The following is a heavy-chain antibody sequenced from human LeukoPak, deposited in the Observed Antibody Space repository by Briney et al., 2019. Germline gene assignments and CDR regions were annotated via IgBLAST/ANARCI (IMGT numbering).Heavy chain of an antibody. V-gene: IGHV3-7*03. CDR3: ARAGNNHYYYGMDV. CDR2: IKQDGSEK. J-gene: IGHJ6*02. Sequence: GGSLRLSCAASGFTFSSYWMSWVRQAPGKGLEWVANIKQDGSEKYYVDSVKGRFTISRDNAKNSLYLQMNSLRAEDTAVYYCARAGNNHYYYGMDVWGQGTTVTVSS. CDR1: GFTFSSYW. D-gene: IGHD1/OR15-1a*01.